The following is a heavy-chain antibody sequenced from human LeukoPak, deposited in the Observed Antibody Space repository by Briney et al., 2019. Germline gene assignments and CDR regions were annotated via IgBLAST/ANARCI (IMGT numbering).Heavy chain of an antibody. J-gene: IGHJ4*02. CDR2: LDPEDGET. V-gene: IGHV1-24*01. D-gene: IGHD3-22*01. CDR3: ATSRPYYYDSSGYYLPFDY. CDR1: GYTLTELS. Sequence: ASVKVSCKVSGYTLTELSMHWVRQAPGKGLEWMGGLDPEDGETIYAQKFQGRVTMTEDTSTDTAYMELSSLRSEDTAVYYCATSRPYYYDSSGYYLPFDYWGQGTLVTVSS.